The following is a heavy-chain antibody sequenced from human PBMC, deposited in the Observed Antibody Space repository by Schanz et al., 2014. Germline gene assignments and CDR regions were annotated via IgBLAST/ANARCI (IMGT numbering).Heavy chain of an antibody. CDR3: AKDLAAVGVFDY. CDR2: IGGSGDST. Sequence: EVHLLESGGGLVQPGGSLRLSCAASGFTFSNHALSWVRQAPGKGLEWVSGIGGSGDSTHYADSVKGRFIISRDNSKNTLYLQMNSLRAEDTAIYFCAKDLAAVGVFDYWGQGSLVTVSS. V-gene: IGHV3-23*01. J-gene: IGHJ4*02. D-gene: IGHD6-13*01. CDR1: GFTFSNHA.